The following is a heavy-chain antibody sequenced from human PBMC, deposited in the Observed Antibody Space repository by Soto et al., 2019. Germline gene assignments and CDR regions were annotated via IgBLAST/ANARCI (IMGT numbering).Heavy chain of an antibody. CDR3: ARDRDYYDSSGYEPYFDY. V-gene: IGHV3-30-3*01. CDR1: GFTFSSYA. J-gene: IGHJ4*02. CDR2: ISYDGSNK. D-gene: IGHD3-22*01. Sequence: QVQLVESGGGVVQPGRSLRLSCAASGFTFSSYAMHWVRQAPGKGLEWVAVISYDGSNKYYEDSVKGRFTIPRDNSKNTLYLQMNSLRAEDTAVYYCARDRDYYDSSGYEPYFDYWGQGTLVTVSS.